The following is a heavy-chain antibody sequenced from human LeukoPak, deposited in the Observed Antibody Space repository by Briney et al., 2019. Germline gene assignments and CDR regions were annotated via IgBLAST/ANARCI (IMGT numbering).Heavy chain of an antibody. CDR3: AGGITMIVVVITGHAFDI. CDR1: GFTFSNYW. D-gene: IGHD3-22*01. V-gene: IGHV3-23*01. J-gene: IGHJ3*02. Sequence: GGSLRLSCVASGFTFSNYWMQWVRQAPGKGLEWVSAISGSGGSTYYADSVKGRFTISRDNSKNTLYLQMNSLRAEDTAVYYCAGGITMIVVVITGHAFDIWGQGTMVTVSS. CDR2: ISGSGGST.